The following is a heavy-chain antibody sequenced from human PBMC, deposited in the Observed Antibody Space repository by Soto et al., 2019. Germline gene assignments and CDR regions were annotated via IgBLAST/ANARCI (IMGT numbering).Heavy chain of an antibody. CDR3: ARGSGEDFYGSGSYYPLDY. CDR1: GGSVSSGSYY. V-gene: IGHV4-61*01. CDR2: IYYSGST. D-gene: IGHD3-10*01. J-gene: IGHJ4*02. Sequence: SETLSLTCTVSGGSVSSGSYYWSWIRQPPGKGLEWIGYIYYSGSTNYNPSLKSRVTISVDTSKNQFSLKLSSVTAADTAVYYCARGSGEDFYGSGSYYPLDYWGQGTLVTVSS.